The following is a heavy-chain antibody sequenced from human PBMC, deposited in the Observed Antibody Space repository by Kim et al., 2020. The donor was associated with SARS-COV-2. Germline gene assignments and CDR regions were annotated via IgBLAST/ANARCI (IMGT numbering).Heavy chain of an antibody. Sequence: GGSLRLSCAASGFTFSSYAMSWVRQAPGKGLEWVSAISGSGGSTYYADSVKGRFTISRDNSKNTLYLQMNSLRAEDTAVYYCAKDLLRSSSWYGEYFQNWGPGTLVTVSS. D-gene: IGHD6-13*01. J-gene: IGHJ1*01. V-gene: IGHV3-23*01. CDR3: AKDLLRSSSWYGEYFQN. CDR2: ISGSGGST. CDR1: GFTFSSYA.